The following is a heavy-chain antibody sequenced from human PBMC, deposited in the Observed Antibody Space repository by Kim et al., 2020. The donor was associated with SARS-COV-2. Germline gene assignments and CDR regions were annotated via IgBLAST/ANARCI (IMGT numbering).Heavy chain of an antibody. J-gene: IGHJ4*02. V-gene: IGHV3-74*01. CDR2: ISNDGSFT. CDR1: GFIFSHYW. Sequence: GGSLRLSCEGSGFIFSHYWMHWVRQAPGKGLEWASRISNDGSFTGHADSVKGRFTIYRDNAKNTLYLQMNSLRVEDTAVYYCAHFGFDWPLSLWGQGTLVTVSS. CDR3: AHFGFDWPLSL. D-gene: IGHD3-9*01.